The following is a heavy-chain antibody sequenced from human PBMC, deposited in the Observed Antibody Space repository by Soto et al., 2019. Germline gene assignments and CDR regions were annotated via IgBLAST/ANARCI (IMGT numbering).Heavy chain of an antibody. CDR2: IYYSGST. Sequence: SETLSLTCTVSGGSISSGGYYWSWIRQHPGKGLEWIGYIYYSGSTYYNPSLKSRVTISVDTSKNQFSLKLSSVTAADTAVYYCARVSCSSTSCPGYYDISGYYFDYWGQGSLDSVSS. V-gene: IGHV4-31*03. J-gene: IGHJ4*02. CDR3: ARVSCSSTSCPGYYDISGYYFDY. CDR1: GGSISSGGYY. D-gene: IGHD3-22*01.